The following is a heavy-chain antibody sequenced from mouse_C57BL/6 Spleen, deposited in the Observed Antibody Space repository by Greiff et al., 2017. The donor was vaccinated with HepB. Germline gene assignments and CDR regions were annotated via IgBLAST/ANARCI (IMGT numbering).Heavy chain of an antibody. CDR3: ARGFLDGYYFDY. V-gene: IGHV1-55*01. Sequence: QVQLQQPGAELVKPGASVKMSCKASGYTFTSYWITWVKQRPGQGLEWIGDIYPGSGSTNYNEKFKSKATLTVATSSSTAYMQLSSLTSEDSAVYYGARGFLDGYYFDYWGQGTTLTVSS. CDR1: GYTFTSYW. CDR2: IYPGSGST. D-gene: IGHD2-3*01. J-gene: IGHJ2*01.